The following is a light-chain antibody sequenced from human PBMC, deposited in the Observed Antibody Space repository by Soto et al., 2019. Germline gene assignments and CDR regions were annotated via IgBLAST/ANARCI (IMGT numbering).Light chain of an antibody. Sequence: EIVLTQSPGTLSLSPGERATLSCRASQSVSSSYFAWYQQKPGQAPRLLIYGASTRATGIPDRFSGSGSGTDFTLTISRLEPEDVAVYNCQQYGSSPPYTFGQGTKLEIK. CDR1: QSVSSSY. J-gene: IGKJ2*01. CDR2: GAS. V-gene: IGKV3-20*01. CDR3: QQYGSSPPYT.